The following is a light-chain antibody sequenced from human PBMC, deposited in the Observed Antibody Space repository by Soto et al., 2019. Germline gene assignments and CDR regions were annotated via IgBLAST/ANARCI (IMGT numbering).Light chain of an antibody. Sequence: QSVLTQPASVSGSPGQSITISCAGTSGDVGAYNFVSWYQQHPGKAPKLMLYDVSKRPSGVSNRFSASKSGNTASLTISGLQAEDDADYYCCSYAGSSTYVFGTGTKVTVL. CDR3: CSYAGSSTYV. CDR1: SGDVGAYNF. V-gene: IGLV2-23*02. J-gene: IGLJ1*01. CDR2: DVS.